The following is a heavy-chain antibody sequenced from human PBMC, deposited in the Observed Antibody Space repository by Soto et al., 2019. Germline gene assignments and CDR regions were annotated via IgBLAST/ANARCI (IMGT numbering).Heavy chain of an antibody. J-gene: IGHJ5*02. V-gene: IGHV3-23*01. CDR2: IGGSGSGA. CDR1: GFTFKNYA. D-gene: IGHD3-3*01. CDR3: TKDEVPYNVEWDWFDL. Sequence: EVQLLESGGGLVQPGGSLRLSCAASGFTFKNYAMTWVRQAPGKVMEWVSSIGGSGSGAYYADSVKGRFTVSRADSKNMLYLHMRGLRVDDTARYYCTKDEVPYNVEWDWFDLWGQGTLVTVSS.